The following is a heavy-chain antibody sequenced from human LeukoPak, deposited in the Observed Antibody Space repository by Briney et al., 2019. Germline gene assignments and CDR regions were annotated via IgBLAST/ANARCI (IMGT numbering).Heavy chain of an antibody. CDR3: ARHRDTGYYYYMDV. V-gene: IGHV4-39*01. Sequence: SETLSLTCTVSGGSISVSSYYWGWIRQPPGKGLEWIGNIFYNGKTYYNPSLKSRVTISVDTSKNQFSLKLSSVTAADTAVYLCARHRDTGYYYYMDVWGTGTTVTVSS. D-gene: IGHD1-1*01. CDR1: GGSISVSSYY. CDR2: IFYNGKT. J-gene: IGHJ6*03.